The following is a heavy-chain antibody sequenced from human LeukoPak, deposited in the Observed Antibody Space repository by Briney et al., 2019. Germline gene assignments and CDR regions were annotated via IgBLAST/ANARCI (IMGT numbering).Heavy chain of an antibody. J-gene: IGHJ4*02. CDR2: ISGSTGGT. CDR3: AKGGISDY. D-gene: IGHD1-1*01. Sequence: PGGSLRLSCAASGFTFSVYAMSWVRQAPGKGLQWVSAISGSTGGTDYADSVKDRFTISRDNSKNTPYLQMNSLGAEDTAVYYCAKGGISDYWGQGTLVTVSS. V-gene: IGHV3-23*01. CDR1: GFTFSVYA.